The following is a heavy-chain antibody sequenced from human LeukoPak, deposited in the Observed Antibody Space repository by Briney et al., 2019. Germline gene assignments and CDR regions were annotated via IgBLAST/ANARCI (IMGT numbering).Heavy chain of an antibody. CDR1: GGSFSGYY. CDR3: ARGRSGRSTSCSNFDY. J-gene: IGHJ4*02. CDR2: INHSGST. D-gene: IGHD2-2*01. V-gene: IGHV4-34*01. Sequence: SETLSLTCAVYGGSFSGYYWSLIRQPPGKGLEWIGEINHSGSTNYNPSLKSRVTISVDTSKNQFSLKLSSVTAADTAVYYCARGRSGRSTSCSNFDYWGQGTLVTVSS.